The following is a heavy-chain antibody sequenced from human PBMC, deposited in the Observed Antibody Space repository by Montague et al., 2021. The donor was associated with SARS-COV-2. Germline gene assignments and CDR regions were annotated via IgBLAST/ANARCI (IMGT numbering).Heavy chain of an antibody. CDR1: GGSLSGHS. CDR2: IGHTGSF. Sequence: SETLSLTCAVYGGSLSGHSWSWVRQAPEKGLEWIGDIGHTGSFKYNPSLKSRVTMSIDAAKNQFSLRMTSVTAADTSIYYCARGGTERSTTFGVVFLPLLDSWGQGTLVTVSS. CDR3: ARGGTERSTTFGVVFLPLLDS. J-gene: IGHJ4*02. D-gene: IGHD3-3*01. V-gene: IGHV4-34*10.